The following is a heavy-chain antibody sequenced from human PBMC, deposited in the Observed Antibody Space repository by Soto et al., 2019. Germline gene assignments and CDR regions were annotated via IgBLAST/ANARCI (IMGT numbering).Heavy chain of an antibody. CDR3: ARAKTNDYARQWGDLFDY. V-gene: IGHV3-21*01. CDR1: GFTFSSYS. CDR2: ISSSSSYI. Sequence: GGSLRLSCAASGFTFSSYSMNWVRQAPGKGLEWVSSISSSSSYIYYADSVKGRFTISRDNAKNSLYLQMNSLRAEDTAVYYCARAKTNDYARQWGDLFDYWGQGTLVTVSS. J-gene: IGHJ4*02. D-gene: IGHD4-17*01.